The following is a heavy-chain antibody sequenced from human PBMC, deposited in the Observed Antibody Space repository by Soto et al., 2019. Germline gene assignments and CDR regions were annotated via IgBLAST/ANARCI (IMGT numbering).Heavy chain of an antibody. CDR2: IYYSGST. J-gene: IGHJ3*02. D-gene: IGHD2-15*01. Sequence: SETLSLTCTVAGGSISSSSYYWGWIRQPPGKGLEWIGSIYYSGSTYYNPSLKSRVTISVDTSKNQFSLKLSSVTAADTAVYYCARTDCSGGSCYLAGDAFDIWGQGTMVTVSS. CDR1: GGSISSSSYY. V-gene: IGHV4-39*01. CDR3: ARTDCSGGSCYLAGDAFDI.